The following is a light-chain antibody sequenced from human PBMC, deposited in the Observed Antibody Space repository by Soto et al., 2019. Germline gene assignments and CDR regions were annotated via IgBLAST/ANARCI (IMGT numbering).Light chain of an antibody. J-gene: IGLJ3*02. CDR2: EVT. V-gene: IGLV2-8*01. Sequence: QSALTQPPSASGSPGQSVTISCTGTSSDVGGYNYVSWYQQYPGRAPKLMIYEVTKRPSGVPDRFSGSKSGNTSSLTVSGLQAEDDADYYCRSYAASNNFYFVFGGGTKVTV. CDR1: SSDVGGYNY. CDR3: RSYAASNNFYFV.